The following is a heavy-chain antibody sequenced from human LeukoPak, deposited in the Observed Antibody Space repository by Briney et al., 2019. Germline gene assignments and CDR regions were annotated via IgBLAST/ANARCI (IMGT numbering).Heavy chain of an antibody. J-gene: IGHJ4*02. D-gene: IGHD3-22*01. CDR3: ARVWNYDSRGFNY. CDR1: GYSFTGYY. V-gene: IGHV1-2*02. CDR2: INPNSGDT. Sequence: ASVNVSCEASGYSFTGYYLHWVRQAPGQGLEWMGWINPNSGDTTYAQNFQGRVTMTRDTSISTAYMELSRLIFDDTAVYYCARVWNYDSRGFNYWGRGTLVTVSS.